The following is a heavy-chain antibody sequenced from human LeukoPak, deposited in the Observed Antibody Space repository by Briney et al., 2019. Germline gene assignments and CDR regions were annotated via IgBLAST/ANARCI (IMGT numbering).Heavy chain of an antibody. CDR3: ATWTINSGYGQLVYYGMDV. CDR2: ITSSGSTI. J-gene: IGHJ6*02. D-gene: IGHD5-12*01. CDR1: GFTFSDYF. V-gene: IGHV3-11*01. Sequence: TGGSLRLSCAASGFTFSDYFLTWIRQAPGKGLEWVSYITSSGSTIYYADSVKGRFTISRDNAKNSLYLQMNSLRAEDTAVYYCATWTINSGYGQLVYYGMDVWGQGTTVTVSS.